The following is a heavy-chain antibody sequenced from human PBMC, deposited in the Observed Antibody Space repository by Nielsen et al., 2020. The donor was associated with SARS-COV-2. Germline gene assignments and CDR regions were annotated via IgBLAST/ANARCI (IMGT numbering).Heavy chain of an antibody. CDR1: GGSISSSSYY. CDR2: IYYSGST. D-gene: IGHD1/OR15-1a*01. J-gene: IGHJ6*03. CDR3: ARNKRTAKPYYYYYYMDV. V-gene: IGHV4-39*07. Sequence: SETLSFTCTVSGGSISSSSYYWGWIRQPPGKGLEWIGSIYYSGSTYYNPSLKSRVTISVDTSKNQFSLKLSSVTAADTAVYYCARNKRTAKPYYYYYYMDVWGKGTTVTVSS.